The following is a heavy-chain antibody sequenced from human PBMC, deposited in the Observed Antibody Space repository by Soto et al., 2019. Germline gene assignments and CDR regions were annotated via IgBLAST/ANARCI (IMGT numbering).Heavy chain of an antibody. Sequence: GASVKVSCKASGGTFSSYAISWVRQAPGQGLEWMGGIIPIFGTANYAQKFQGRVTITADESTSTAYMELSSLRSEDTAVYYCGRFGATLYYYYYGMDVWGQGTTVTVSS. CDR3: GRFGATLYYYYYGMDV. D-gene: IGHD3-10*01. CDR2: IIPIFGTA. J-gene: IGHJ6*02. V-gene: IGHV1-69*13. CDR1: GGTFSSYA.